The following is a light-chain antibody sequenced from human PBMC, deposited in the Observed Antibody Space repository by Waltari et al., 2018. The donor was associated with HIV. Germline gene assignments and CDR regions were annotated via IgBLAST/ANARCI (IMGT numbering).Light chain of an antibody. J-gene: IGLJ2*01. CDR2: RNN. CDR1: SSNIGSNT. CDR3: ATWDDSLNGVI. V-gene: IGLV1-44*01. Sequence: QSVLTQPPSASGTPGQRVTISCSGSSSNIGSNTVNWFQQLPGTAPKLLIYRNNQRPSGVPDRFSGSKSGTSASLAISWLQSEDEADYYCATWDDSLNGVIFGGGTTLTVL.